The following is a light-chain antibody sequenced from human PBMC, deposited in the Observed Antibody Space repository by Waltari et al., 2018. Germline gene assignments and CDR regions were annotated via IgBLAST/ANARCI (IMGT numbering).Light chain of an antibody. CDR2: GAS. CDR3: QQRSNWYT. CDR1: QSVSSY. Sequence: LTQSPATLSLSPGERATLSCRASQSVSSYLAWYQQKPGQAPRLLIYGASNRATGIPARFSGSGSGTDFTLTISSLEPEDFAVYYCQQRSNWYTFGQGTKLEI. J-gene: IGKJ2*01. V-gene: IGKV3-11*01.